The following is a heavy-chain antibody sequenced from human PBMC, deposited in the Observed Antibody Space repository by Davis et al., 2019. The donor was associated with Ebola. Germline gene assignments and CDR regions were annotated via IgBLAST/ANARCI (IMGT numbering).Heavy chain of an antibody. Sequence: ASAKVSCKASGYRFTSYYMHWVRQAPGQGLEWMGIINPITGGTSYAQNFQVRVNMTRDTSTSTVYMELSSLRSEDTAVYYCAREGGRYYDSSGYGFDIWGQGTMVKVAS. CDR2: INPITGGT. D-gene: IGHD3-22*01. V-gene: IGHV1-46*01. CDR1: GYRFTSYY. J-gene: IGHJ3*02. CDR3: AREGGRYYDSSGYGFDI.